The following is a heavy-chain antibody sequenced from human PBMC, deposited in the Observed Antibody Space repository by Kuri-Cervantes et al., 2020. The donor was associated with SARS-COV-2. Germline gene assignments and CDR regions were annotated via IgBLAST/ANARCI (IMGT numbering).Heavy chain of an antibody. CDR2: ISNSSSTI. CDR1: GFTFSSYS. CDR3: ARDQGGATFDY. V-gene: IGHV3-48*02. D-gene: IGHD1-26*01. J-gene: IGHJ4*02. Sequence: GGSLRRSCAASGFTFSSYSLNWGRQAPGKGLEWVSYISNSSSTIYYADSVKSRYTISRDNDKTSLYLQMNILRDEDTAVYYCARDQGGATFDYWGQGTLVTVSS.